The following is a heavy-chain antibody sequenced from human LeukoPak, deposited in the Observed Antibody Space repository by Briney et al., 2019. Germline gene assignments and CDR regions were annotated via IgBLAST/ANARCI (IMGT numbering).Heavy chain of an antibody. V-gene: IGHV1-2*02. CDR3: ARERHGTPWY. CDR1: GGTFSSYA. J-gene: IGHJ4*02. Sequence: ASVKGSCKASGGTFSSYAISWVREAPGQGLEWMGWINPNSGGTNYAQKFQGRVTMTRDTSISTAYMELSRLRSDDTAVYYCARERHGTPWYWGQGTLVTVSS. CDR2: INPNSGGT. D-gene: IGHD1-1*01.